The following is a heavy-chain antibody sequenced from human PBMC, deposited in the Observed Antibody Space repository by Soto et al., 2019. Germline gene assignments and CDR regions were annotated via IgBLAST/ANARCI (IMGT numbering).Heavy chain of an antibody. CDR3: AASCVGCGGFNYYGMDV. Sequence: QVQLQESGPGLVKPSQTLSLTCTVSGGSISSGGYYWSWIRQHPGKGLEWIGYIYYSGSTYYNPSFKSRVTISEDTSKNQFSLKLSSVTAADTAVYYCAASCVGCGGFNYYGMDVWGQGTTVTVSS. V-gene: IGHV4-31*03. CDR1: GGSISSGGYY. CDR2: IYYSGST. J-gene: IGHJ6*02. D-gene: IGHD2-21*01.